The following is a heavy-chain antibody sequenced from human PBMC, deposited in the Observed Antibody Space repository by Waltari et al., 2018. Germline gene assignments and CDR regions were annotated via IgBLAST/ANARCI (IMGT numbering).Heavy chain of an antibody. V-gene: IGHV4-59*11. J-gene: IGHJ6*02. D-gene: IGHD3-22*01. CDR1: GGSISSHY. Sequence: QVQLQESGPGLVKPSETLSLTCTVSGGSISSHYWSWIRQPQGKGRGCIGYIYYSGRTNYNPSLKSRVTISVDTSKHQFSLKLSSVTAADTAVYYCARDRFESYYYDSSGYYSGIDVWGQGTTVTVSS. CDR2: IYYSGRT. CDR3: ARDRFESYYYDSSGYYSGIDV.